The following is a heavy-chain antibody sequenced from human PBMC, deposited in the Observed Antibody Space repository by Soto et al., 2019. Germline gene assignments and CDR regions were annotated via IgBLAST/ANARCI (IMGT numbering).Heavy chain of an antibody. CDR2: INPNSGGT. CDR3: ARDSPYDIFTGYYNNDFDI. J-gene: IGHJ3*02. D-gene: IGHD3-9*01. CDR1: GYSFTGHY. V-gene: IGHV1-2*02. Sequence: ASVKVSCKTSGYSFTGHYLHWVRQAPGQGLEWMGWINPNSGGTSYAQRFQGGVTMTRDTSISTASMVLTRLTSDDTAVYYCARDSPYDIFTGYYNNDFDIWGRGTVVTVSS.